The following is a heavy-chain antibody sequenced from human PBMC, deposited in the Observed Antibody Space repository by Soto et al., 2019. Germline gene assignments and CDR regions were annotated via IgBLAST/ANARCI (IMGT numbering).Heavy chain of an antibody. J-gene: IGHJ4*02. CDR3: ARGGSGSQAVGY. Sequence: EVQVVESGGGLVQPGGSLRLSCAASGFTVSNNYMTWVRQAPGKGLEWVSLIYSRGGTDYADSVKGRFTISRDNSKNMGYLQMNSLRVEDTGVYYCARGGSGSQAVGYWGQGARVTVSS. D-gene: IGHD1-26*01. CDR1: GFTVSNNY. V-gene: IGHV3-66*01. CDR2: IYSRGGT.